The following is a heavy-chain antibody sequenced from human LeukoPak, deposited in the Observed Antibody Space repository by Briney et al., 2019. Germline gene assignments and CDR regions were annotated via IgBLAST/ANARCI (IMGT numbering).Heavy chain of an antibody. D-gene: IGHD2-2*01. V-gene: IGHV3-9*01. Sequence: PGGSLRLSCAASGFTFDDYAMHWVRQAPGKGLEWVSGISWNSGSIGYADSVKGRFTISRDNAKNSLYLQMNSPRAEDTALYYCAASRTNYYYYMDVWGKGTTVTISS. CDR1: GFTFDDYA. CDR2: ISWNSGSI. J-gene: IGHJ6*03. CDR3: AASRTNYYYYMDV.